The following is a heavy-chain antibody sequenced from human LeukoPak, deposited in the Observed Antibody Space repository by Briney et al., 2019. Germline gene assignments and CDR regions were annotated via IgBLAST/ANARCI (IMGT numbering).Heavy chain of an antibody. V-gene: IGHV3-7*03. D-gene: IGHD3-10*01. CDR2: TKQDGSEK. CDR1: GFTFSSYL. J-gene: IGHJ6*02. Sequence: GGSLRLSCAASGFTFSSYLMSWVRQAPGKGLEWVASTKQDGSEKYYVDSVKGRFTISRDNAKNSLYLQMNSLRAEDTAVYYCARDGPRYGSGAYIEYGMDVWGQGTTVTVSS. CDR3: ARDGPRYGSGAYIEYGMDV.